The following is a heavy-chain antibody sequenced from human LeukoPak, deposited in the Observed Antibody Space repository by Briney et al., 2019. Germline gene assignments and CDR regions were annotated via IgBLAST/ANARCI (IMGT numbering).Heavy chain of an antibody. CDR2: INHSGST. D-gene: IGHD5-24*01. J-gene: IGHJ4*02. CDR3: ARRRLGYNKAWHFDY. CDR1: GGSFSGYY. V-gene: IGHV4-34*01. Sequence: SETLSLTCAVYGGSFSGYYWSWIRQPPGKGLEWIGEINHSGSTNYNPSLKSRVTISVDTSKNQFSLKLSSVTAADTAVYYCARRRLGYNKAWHFDYWGQGTLVTVSS.